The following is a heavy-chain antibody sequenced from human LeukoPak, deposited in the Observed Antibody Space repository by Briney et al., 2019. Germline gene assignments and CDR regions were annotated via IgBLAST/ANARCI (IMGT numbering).Heavy chain of an antibody. D-gene: IGHD6-19*01. CDR2: ISWNSGSI. CDR1: GFIFNNYA. CDR3: AREGIAVAGTDY. Sequence: PGGSLRLSCAGSGFIFNNYAMHWVRQPPGKGLEWVSGISWNSGSIDYADSVKGRFTISRENAKNSLYLQMNSLRAEDTAVYYCAREGIAVAGTDYWGQGTLVTVSS. J-gene: IGHJ4*02. V-gene: IGHV3-9*01.